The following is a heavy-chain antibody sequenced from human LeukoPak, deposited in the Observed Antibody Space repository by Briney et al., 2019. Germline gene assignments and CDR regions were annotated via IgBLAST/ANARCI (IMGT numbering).Heavy chain of an antibody. V-gene: IGHV3-11*04. CDR1: GFTFSDYY. D-gene: IGHD6-13*01. CDR2: ISSSGSTI. CDR3: ARHNSGSYSSSWYDAFDV. J-gene: IGHJ3*01. Sequence: GGSLRLSCAASGFTFSDYYMSWIRQAPGKGLEGVSYISSSGSTIYYADSVKGRFTISRDNAKISLYLQMKSLRAEDTAGYYCARHNSGSYSSSWYDAFDVWGQGTMVTVSS.